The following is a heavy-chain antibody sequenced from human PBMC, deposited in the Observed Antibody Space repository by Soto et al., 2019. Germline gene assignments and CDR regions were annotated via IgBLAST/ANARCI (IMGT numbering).Heavy chain of an antibody. Sequence: QVQLVESGEGVVQPGRSLRLSCAASGFTFSSYGMHWVRQAPGKGLEWVAVISYDGSNKYYADSVKGRFTISRDNSKNTLYLQMNSLRAEDTAVYYCAKNRLVGSYYYGMDVWGQGTTVTVSS. J-gene: IGHJ6*02. CDR3: AKNRLVGSYYYGMDV. D-gene: IGHD2-2*01. V-gene: IGHV3-30*18. CDR1: GFTFSSYG. CDR2: ISYDGSNK.